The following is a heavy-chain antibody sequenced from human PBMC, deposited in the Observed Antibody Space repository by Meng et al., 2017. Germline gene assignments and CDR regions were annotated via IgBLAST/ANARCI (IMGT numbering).Heavy chain of an antibody. CDR3: ARGRSATLPSYFDL. J-gene: IGHJ5*02. CDR1: GGSFRGYC. Sequence: QLQEWGGGLCKPSEHPSLTRAGYGGSFRGYCRRRIPRPPGQGPEWTPAVDPTGPSTGNPPHKSPVPISSHTSRNQSSMNLTSLTAPDPAVYYSARGRSATLPSYFDLWGHGTLVTVSS. D-gene: IGHD2/OR15-2a*01. CDR2: VDPTGPS. V-gene: IGHV4-34*01.